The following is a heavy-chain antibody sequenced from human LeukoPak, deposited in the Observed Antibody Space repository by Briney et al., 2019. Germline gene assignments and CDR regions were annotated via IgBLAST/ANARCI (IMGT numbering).Heavy chain of an antibody. CDR3: AILWFGEMDV. CDR2: INAGTGNT. V-gene: IGHV1-3*01. J-gene: IGHJ6*04. D-gene: IGHD3-10*01. CDR1: GYIFTSYT. Sequence: GASVKVSCKASGYIFTSYTMHWVRQAPGQRLEWMGWINAGTGNTKHSQKFQGRVTITRGTSASTAYMELSSLRSEDTAVYYCAILWFGEMDVWGKGTTVTVSS.